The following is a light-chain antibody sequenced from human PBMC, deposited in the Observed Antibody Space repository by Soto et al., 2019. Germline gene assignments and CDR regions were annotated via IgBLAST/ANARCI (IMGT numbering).Light chain of an antibody. Sequence: EIVMTQSPATLSVSPGERATLSCRASQSVSSNLAWYQQKPGQAPRLLIYGASTRATGIPARFSGSGSGTEFTLTISSLQSDDSAVYYCQQFNTWPPATFGGGTRVEIK. CDR3: QQFNTWPPAT. CDR2: GAS. CDR1: QSVSSN. V-gene: IGKV3-15*01. J-gene: IGKJ4*01.